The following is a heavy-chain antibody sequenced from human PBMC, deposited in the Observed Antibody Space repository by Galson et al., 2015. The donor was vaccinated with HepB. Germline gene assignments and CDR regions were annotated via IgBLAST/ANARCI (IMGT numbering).Heavy chain of an antibody. CDR2: TYYRSKWYS. CDR1: GDSVSNNSAA. D-gene: IGHD2-21*01. Sequence: CAISGDSVSNNSAAWNWIRQSPSSGLEWLGRTYYRSKWYSDYAVSVKSRITINPDISKNQFSLHLDSVTPEDAAVYYCARVQVIAELYYFDSWGQGTLVTVS. J-gene: IGHJ4*02. CDR3: ARVQVIAELYYFDS. V-gene: IGHV6-1*01.